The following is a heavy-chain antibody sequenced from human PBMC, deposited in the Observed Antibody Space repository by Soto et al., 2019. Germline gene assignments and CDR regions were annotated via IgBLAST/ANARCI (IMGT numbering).Heavy chain of an antibody. CDR1: GFTFSSYA. J-gene: IGHJ4*01. CDR3: ARRATLDY. CDR2: ISYDGSNK. V-gene: IGHV3-30-3*01. Sequence: QVQLVESGGGVVQPGRSLRLSCAASGFTFSSYAMHWVRQAPGKGLEWVAVISYDGSNKYYADSVKGRFTISRDNSKNTLYLQMNSLRAEDTAVYYCARRATLDYWGHGTLVTVSS. D-gene: IGHD2-15*01.